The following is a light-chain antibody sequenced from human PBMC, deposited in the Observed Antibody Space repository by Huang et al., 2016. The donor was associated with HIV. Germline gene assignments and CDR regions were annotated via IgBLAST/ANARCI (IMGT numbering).Light chain of an antibody. V-gene: IGKV1-NL1*01. Sequence: DIQMTQSPSSLSASVGDRVTITCRASWGISNSLAWYQQQPGKAPKLLLYAASRLQGGVPSRFSGSESRTDYTLTISSLQPEDSATYYCQQYYNTTLSFGGGTKVEIK. CDR2: AAS. J-gene: IGKJ4*01. CDR1: WGISNS. CDR3: QQYYNTTLS.